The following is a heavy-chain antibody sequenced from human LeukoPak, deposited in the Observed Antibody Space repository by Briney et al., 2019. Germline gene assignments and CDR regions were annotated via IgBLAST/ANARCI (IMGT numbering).Heavy chain of an antibody. D-gene: IGHD3-10*01. CDR3: ARFMIREVTADNWFDP. CDR2: INHSGST. V-gene: IGHV4-34*01. J-gene: IGHJ5*02. CDR1: GGSFSGYY. Sequence: SETLSLTCAVYGGSFSGYYWSWIRQPPGKGLEWIGEINHSGSTNYNPSLKSRVTISVDTSKNQFSLKLSSVTAADTAVYYCARFMIREVTADNWFDPWGQGTLVTVSS.